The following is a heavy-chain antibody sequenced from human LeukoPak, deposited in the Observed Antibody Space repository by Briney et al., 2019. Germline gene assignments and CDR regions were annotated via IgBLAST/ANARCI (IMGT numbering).Heavy chain of an antibody. CDR2: IHHSGGT. CDR1: GGSFSGYY. J-gene: IGHJ5*01. D-gene: IGHD2-2*01. Sequence: SETLSLTCAVYGGSFSGYYWSWIRQPPGKGLEWIGEIHHSGGTNYNPSPKSRVTISLDTSKNRLSLKLSSVTAADTAVYYCARWLRLGYCSSTSCEDSWGQGTLVTVSS. CDR3: ARWLRLGYCSSTSCEDS. V-gene: IGHV4-34*01.